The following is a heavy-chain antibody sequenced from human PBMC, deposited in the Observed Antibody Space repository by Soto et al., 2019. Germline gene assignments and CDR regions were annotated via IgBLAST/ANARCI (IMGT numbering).Heavy chain of an antibody. V-gene: IGHV1-69*13. CDR1: GRTFSSYA. J-gene: IGHJ6*02. CDR3: ARAVYGYSNHYYSYGMDV. CDR2: IILIFGTA. Sequence: SVKVSCKASGRTFSSYAISWVRQAPGQGLESMCGIILIFGTANYAQKVQGRVTIHADESTSTAYMELSRLRSEDTAVYYCARAVYGYSNHYYSYGMDVWGQGTTVTVSS. D-gene: IGHD5-18*01.